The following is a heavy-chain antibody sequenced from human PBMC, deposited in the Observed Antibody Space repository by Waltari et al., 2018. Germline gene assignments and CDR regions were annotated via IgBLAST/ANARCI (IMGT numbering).Heavy chain of an antibody. CDR2: IIPIFGTA. Sequence: QVQLVQSGAEVKKPGSSVKVSCKASGGTFSSYAISWVRQAPGQRLEWMGGIIPIFGTANDAQKFQGRVTITADESTSTAYMELSSLRSEDTAVYYCAREKSGYGYYYYGMDVWGQGTTVTVSS. CDR3: AREKSGYGYYYYGMDV. CDR1: GGTFSSYA. J-gene: IGHJ6*02. V-gene: IGHV1-69*01. D-gene: IGHD3-22*01.